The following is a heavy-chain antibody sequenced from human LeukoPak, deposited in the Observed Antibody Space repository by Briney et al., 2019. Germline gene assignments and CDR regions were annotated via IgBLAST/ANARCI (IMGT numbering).Heavy chain of an antibody. D-gene: IGHD6-6*01. J-gene: IGHJ4*02. Sequence: ASAKVSCKASGYTFAGYYMHWVRQAPGQGLEWMGWINPNSGGTNYAQKFQGRVTMTRDTSISTAYMELSRLRSDDTAVYYCARGFPDSSSLDYWGQETLVTVSS. CDR3: ARGFPDSSSLDY. CDR1: GYTFAGYY. V-gene: IGHV1-2*02. CDR2: INPNSGGT.